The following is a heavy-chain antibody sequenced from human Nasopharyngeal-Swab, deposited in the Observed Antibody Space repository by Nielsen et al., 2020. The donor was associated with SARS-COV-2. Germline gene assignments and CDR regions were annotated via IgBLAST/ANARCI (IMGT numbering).Heavy chain of an antibody. D-gene: IGHD2-15*01. CDR3: ASLLRSYCSGGSCYPNGMDV. CDR1: GGSISSYY. Sequence: SETLSLTCTVSGGSISSYYWSWIRQPPGKGLEWIGYIYCSGSTNYNPSLKSRVTISVDTSKNQFSLKLSSVTAADTAVYYCASLLRSYCSGGSCYPNGMDVWGQGTTVTVSS. V-gene: IGHV4-59*01. J-gene: IGHJ6*02. CDR2: IYCSGST.